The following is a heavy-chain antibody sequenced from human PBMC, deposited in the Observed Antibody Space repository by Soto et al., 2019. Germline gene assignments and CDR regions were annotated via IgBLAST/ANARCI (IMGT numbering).Heavy chain of an antibody. CDR2: ISGSGIST. CDR1: GFTFSTYP. J-gene: IGHJ6*02. V-gene: IGHV3-23*01. D-gene: IGHD4-4*01. CDR3: VKPPVITASYYYYDMDV. Sequence: PGGSLRLSCAASGFTFSTYPMSWVRQAPGKGLEWVSGISGSGISTYYTDSVKGRFTISRDNSNNTVFLQMNSLRDEDTAVYYCVKPPVITASYYYYDMDVWGQVTTVTVSS.